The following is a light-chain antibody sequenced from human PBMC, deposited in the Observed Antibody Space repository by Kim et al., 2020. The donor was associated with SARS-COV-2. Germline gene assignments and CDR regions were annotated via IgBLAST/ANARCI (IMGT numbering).Light chain of an antibody. V-gene: IGLV3-21*03. Sequence: SYELTQPPSVSVAPGKTATIICGGDSIGRRNVHWYQQKPGQAPVVVVYDNIDRPSGIPERFSGSNSGNTATLTISRVDARDEADYFCQVWDSGSEHVVFGGGTQLTVL. CDR2: DNI. CDR1: SIGRRN. CDR3: QVWDSGSEHVV. J-gene: IGLJ2*01.